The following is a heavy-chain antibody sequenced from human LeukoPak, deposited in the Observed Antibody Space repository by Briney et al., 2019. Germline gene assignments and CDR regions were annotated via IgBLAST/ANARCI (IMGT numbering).Heavy chain of an antibody. D-gene: IGHD2-15*01. Sequence: GGSLRLSCAASGFTFSSYGMHWVRQAPGKGLEWVAFIRYDGSNKYYADSVKGRFTISRDNSKNTLYLQMNSLRAEDTAVYYCAKSRLSCRVISDFDYWGQGTLVTVSS. J-gene: IGHJ4*02. CDR2: IRYDGSNK. CDR1: GFTFSSYG. CDR3: AKSRLSCRVISDFDY. V-gene: IGHV3-30*02.